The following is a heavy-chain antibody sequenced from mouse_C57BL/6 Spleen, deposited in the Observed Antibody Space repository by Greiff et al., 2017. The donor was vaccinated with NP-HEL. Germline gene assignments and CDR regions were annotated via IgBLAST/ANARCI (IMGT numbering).Heavy chain of an antibody. D-gene: IGHD1-1*01. V-gene: IGHV1-72*01. CDR1: GYTFTSYW. CDR3: AREGGFITTVVARYFDV. Sequence: QVHVKQPGAELVKPGASVKLSCKASGYTFTSYWMHWVKQRPGRGLEWIGRIDPNSGGTKYNEKFKSKATLTVDKPSSTAYMQLSSLTSEDSAVYYCAREGGFITTVVARYFDVWGTGTTVTVSS. J-gene: IGHJ1*03. CDR2: IDPNSGGT.